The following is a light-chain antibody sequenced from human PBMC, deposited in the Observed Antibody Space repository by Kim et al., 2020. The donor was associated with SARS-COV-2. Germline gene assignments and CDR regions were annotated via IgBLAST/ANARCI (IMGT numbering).Light chain of an antibody. CDR2: AAS. Sequence: DIQMTQSPSSLSASVGDRITITCRAGQTIDNYLNWYQHKPGRAPALLISAASSLRAGVPSRFSGSGSGTDFTLTISSLQPEDFATYYCQQNYGYPLTFGGGTKVDIK. CDR1: QTIDNY. V-gene: IGKV1-39*01. J-gene: IGKJ4*01. CDR3: QQNYGYPLT.